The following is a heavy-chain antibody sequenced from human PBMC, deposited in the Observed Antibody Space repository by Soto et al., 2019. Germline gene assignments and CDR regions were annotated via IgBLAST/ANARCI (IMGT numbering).Heavy chain of an antibody. CDR2: IHYSGRT. V-gene: IGHV4-59*12. CDR1: NGSISGFY. Sequence: SETLSLTCSVSNGSISGFYWTWIRQPPGKILEWIGYIHYSGRTDYNPSLTSRATMSVDTSKNQFSLNLKSITAADTAVYYCVRVGVGIGNHFDSWGRGTLVTVSS. CDR3: VRVGVGIGNHFDS. J-gene: IGHJ4*02. D-gene: IGHD1-26*01.